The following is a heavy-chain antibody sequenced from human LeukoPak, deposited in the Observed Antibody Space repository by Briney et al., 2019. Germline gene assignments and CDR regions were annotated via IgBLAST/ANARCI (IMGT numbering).Heavy chain of an antibody. CDR1: GGSISSYY. J-gene: IGHJ6*02. Sequence: SETLSLTCTVSGGSISSYYWSWIRQPPGKGLGWIGYVFHSGSTNYNPSLKSRVTISVDTSKNQFSLKLTSVTAADTAVYYCARYTAYHYAMDVWGQGTTVTVSS. D-gene: IGHD2-21*02. CDR2: VFHSGST. V-gene: IGHV4-59*08. CDR3: ARYTAYHYAMDV.